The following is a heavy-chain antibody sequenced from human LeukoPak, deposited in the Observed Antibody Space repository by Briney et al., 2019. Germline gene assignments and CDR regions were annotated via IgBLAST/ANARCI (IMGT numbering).Heavy chain of an antibody. Sequence: SETLSLTCSVSGDSISNYHWSWIRQPAGKGLEWIGHIYTTGSTKYNPSLMSRVTMSVDTSKNQFSLRLSFVTAADTAVYYCARGLRYDSSGYYYRGFAFDIWGQGTMVTVSS. J-gene: IGHJ3*02. CDR1: GDSISNYH. D-gene: IGHD3-22*01. CDR2: IYTTGST. CDR3: ARGLRYDSSGYYYRGFAFDI. V-gene: IGHV4-4*07.